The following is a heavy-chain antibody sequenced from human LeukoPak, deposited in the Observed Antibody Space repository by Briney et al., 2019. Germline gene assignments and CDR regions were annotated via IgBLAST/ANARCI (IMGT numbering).Heavy chain of an antibody. CDR3: TRGPPNWGYDY. CDR1: GYTFTSYG. V-gene: IGHV1-8*02. D-gene: IGHD7-27*01. J-gene: IGHJ4*02. CDR2: MSPNSGNT. Sequence: GASVKVSCKASGYTFTSYGISWVRQASGQGLEWMGWMSPNSGNTGYAQKFQGRVTMTRSTSLRTAYMELSSLNSEDTAVYYCTRGPPNWGYDYWGQGTQVTVSS.